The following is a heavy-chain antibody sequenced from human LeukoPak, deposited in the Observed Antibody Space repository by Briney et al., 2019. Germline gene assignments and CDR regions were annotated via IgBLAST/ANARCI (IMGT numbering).Heavy chain of an antibody. D-gene: IGHD4-17*01. Sequence: GGSLRLSCEASAFIFSGHWLNWVRQTPGKGLEWVSAIHTSGDTCYADSVKGRFTISRDTSKNTLYLRINSLRVEDTAVYYCIVFGDSNHWGQGTLVTVSS. V-gene: IGHV3-53*01. CDR2: IHTSGDT. CDR1: AFIFSGHW. J-gene: IGHJ5*02. CDR3: IVFGDSNH.